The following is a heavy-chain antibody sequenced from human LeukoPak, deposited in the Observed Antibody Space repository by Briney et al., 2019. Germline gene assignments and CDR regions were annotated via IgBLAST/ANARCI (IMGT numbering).Heavy chain of an antibody. V-gene: IGHV3-7*01. D-gene: IGHD3-10*01. CDR3: ARDRSTSGRQY. Sequence: PGGSLRLSCEASGFTFSSFWMAWVRQVPGKGLEWVANINQDGSERHYVDSLKGRFTVSRDNAKNSLYLQMNTLRAEDTAVYYCARDRSTSGRQYWGQGTLVTVSS. CDR1: GFTFSSFW. CDR2: INQDGSER. J-gene: IGHJ4*02.